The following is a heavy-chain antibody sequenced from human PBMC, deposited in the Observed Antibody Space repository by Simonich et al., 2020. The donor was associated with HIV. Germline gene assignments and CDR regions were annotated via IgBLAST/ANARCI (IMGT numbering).Heavy chain of an antibody. CDR3: ASITGTTFRVSY. J-gene: IGHJ4*02. CDR1: GGSISSSSYY. CDR2: IYYSGST. V-gene: IGHV4-39*01. Sequence: QLQLQESGPGLVKPSETLSLTCTVSGGSISSSSYYWGWIRQPPGKGLEWIGSIYYSGSTYYKPSLKSRVTISVDTSKNQFSLKLSSVTAADTAVYYCASITGTTFRVSYWGQGTLVTVSS. D-gene: IGHD1-7*01.